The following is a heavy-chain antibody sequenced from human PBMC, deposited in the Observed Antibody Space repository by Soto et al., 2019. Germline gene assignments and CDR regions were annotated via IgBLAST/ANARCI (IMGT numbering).Heavy chain of an antibody. V-gene: IGHV3-72*01. CDR1: GFTFSDHY. CDR3: VRGKNSFDV. J-gene: IGHJ3*01. CDR2: SRNKAAGYTT. Sequence: EMQLMESGGGLVQPGGSLRLSCVVSGFTFSDHYMDWVRQAPGKGLEWVGRSRNKAAGYTTEYAPSVRGRFTVSRDDSQNSLYLQMNRLKTEDTAVYYCVRGKNSFDVWDQGTLVTVSS.